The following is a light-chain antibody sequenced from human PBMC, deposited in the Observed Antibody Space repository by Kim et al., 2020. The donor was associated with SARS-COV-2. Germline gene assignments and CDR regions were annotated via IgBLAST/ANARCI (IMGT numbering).Light chain of an antibody. CDR1: NIGSKS. J-gene: IGLJ2*01. Sequence: SYELTQPPSVSVAPGKTARISCGGNNIGSKSVHWYQQKPGQAPVVVIYYDSDRPSGIPERFSGSNSGNTATLTISRVEAGDEPDYYCQVWDSSSDVVFGGGTQLTVL. CDR3: QVWDSSSDVV. CDR2: YDS. V-gene: IGLV3-21*04.